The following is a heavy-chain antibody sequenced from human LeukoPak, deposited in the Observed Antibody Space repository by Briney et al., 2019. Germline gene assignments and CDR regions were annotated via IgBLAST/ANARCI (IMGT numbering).Heavy chain of an antibody. J-gene: IGHJ4*02. D-gene: IGHD1-26*01. CDR3: ATLGSYFPVINY. V-gene: IGHV4-30-4*01. Sequence: PSETLSLTCTVSGGSISSGDYYWSWIRQPPGKGLEWIGYIYYSGSTYYNPSLKSRVTISVDTSKNQFPLSLGPVPPAETPVYYWATLGSYFPVINYWGQGTLSPSPQ. CDR1: GGSISSGDYY. CDR2: IYYSGST.